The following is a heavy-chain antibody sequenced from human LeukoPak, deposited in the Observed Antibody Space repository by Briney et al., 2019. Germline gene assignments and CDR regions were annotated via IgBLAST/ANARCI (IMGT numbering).Heavy chain of an antibody. CDR1: GFTFSSYA. V-gene: IGHV3-64*01. Sequence: GGSLRLSCAASGFTFSSYAMHWVRQAPGKGLEYVSAISSNGGSTYYANSVKGRFTISRDNSKNKLYLQMGSLRAEDMAVYYCARGRGTTKLDYFDYWGQGTLVTVSS. CDR3: ARGRGTTKLDYFDY. D-gene: IGHD1-7*01. J-gene: IGHJ4*02. CDR2: ISSNGGST.